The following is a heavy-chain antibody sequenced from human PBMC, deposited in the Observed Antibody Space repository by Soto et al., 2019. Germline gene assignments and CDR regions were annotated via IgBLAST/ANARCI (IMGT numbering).Heavy chain of an antibody. Sequence: TGGSLRLSCAASGFTFSSYAMSWVRQAPGKGLEWVSAISGSGGSTYYADSVKGRFTISRDNSKNTLYLQMNSLRAEDTAVYYCAKDPPSDFWSGYENDYWGQGTLVTVSS. CDR3: AKDPPSDFWSGYENDY. V-gene: IGHV3-23*01. CDR1: GFTFSSYA. J-gene: IGHJ4*02. D-gene: IGHD3-3*01. CDR2: ISGSGGST.